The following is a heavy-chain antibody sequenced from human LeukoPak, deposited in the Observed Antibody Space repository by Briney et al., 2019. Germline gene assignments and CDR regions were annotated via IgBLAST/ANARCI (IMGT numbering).Heavy chain of an antibody. D-gene: IGHD2-2*01. J-gene: IGHJ4*02. CDR1: GYTFTNYA. V-gene: IGHV7-4-1*02. CDR2: INTGTGNP. CDR3: ARQGPGYCGSTSCYGVDH. Sequence: EASVKVPCKTSGYTFTNYAMNWVRQAPGQGLEFMGWINTGTGNPTYAQGFTGRIVFSLDTSVSTAYLQISSLKAEDTAVYYCARQGPGYCGSTSCYGVDHWGQGTLITVSS.